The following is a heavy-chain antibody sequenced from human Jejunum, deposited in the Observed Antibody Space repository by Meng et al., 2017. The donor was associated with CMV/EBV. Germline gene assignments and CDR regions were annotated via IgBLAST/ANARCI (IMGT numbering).Heavy chain of an antibody. V-gene: IGHV4-39*07. CDR2: IYYTGSA. CDR3: ARGNEDFWSGYQGTFDY. Sequence: ITNNNFHWGWIRQPPGKGLEWIGSIYYTGSAYYPPSLNSRVTISRDTSKNQFSLKLNSVTAADTAVYYCARGNEDFWSGYQGTFDYWGQGTLVTVSS. J-gene: IGHJ4*02. D-gene: IGHD3-3*01. CDR1: ITNNNFH.